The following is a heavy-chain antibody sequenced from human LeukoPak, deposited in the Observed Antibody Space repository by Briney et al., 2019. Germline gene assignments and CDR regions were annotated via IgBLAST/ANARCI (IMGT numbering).Heavy chain of an antibody. CDR3: ARSRDVETAMVTGYYYYYLDV. Sequence: SSVKVSCKASGGTFSSYAISWVRQAPGQGREWMGGIIPIFGTANYAQKFQGRVTITTDESTSTDYMELSRLRSEDTAVYYCARSRDVETAMVTGYYYYYLDVWGKGTTVTVSS. J-gene: IGHJ6*03. CDR2: IIPIFGTA. D-gene: IGHD5-18*01. CDR1: GGTFSSYA. V-gene: IGHV1-69*05.